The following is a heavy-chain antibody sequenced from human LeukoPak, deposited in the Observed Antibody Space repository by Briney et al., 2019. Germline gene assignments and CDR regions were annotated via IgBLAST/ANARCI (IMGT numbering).Heavy chain of an antibody. J-gene: IGHJ4*02. D-gene: IGHD5-24*01. CDR3: AREGVIGDGYNFFDY. Sequence: GASVKLSCKASGYTFIGYYMHWVRQAPGQGLEWIGWINPHSGGTNSEQNFQGRVTMSRDTSISTVYMELSRLRSDDTALYYCAREGVIGDGYNFFDYWGQGTLVTVSS. CDR2: INPHSGGT. V-gene: IGHV1-2*02. CDR1: GYTFIGYY.